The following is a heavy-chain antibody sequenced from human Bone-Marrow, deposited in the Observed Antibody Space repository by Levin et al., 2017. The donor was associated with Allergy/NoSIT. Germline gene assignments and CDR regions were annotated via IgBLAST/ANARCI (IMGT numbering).Heavy chain of an antibody. V-gene: IGHV4-59*01. J-gene: IGHJ4*02. CDR3: ARASTVVTPIYFDY. CDR1: GDSFSHYY. D-gene: IGHD4-23*01. CDR2: IFRTGST. Sequence: NASETLSLTCSVSGDSFSHYYWNYIRQAPGKGLEWIGFIFRTGSTNYNPSLKSRVTMSIDTSKNQVSLKLTSVTAADTAIYYCARASTVVTPIYFDYWGQGALVTVSS.